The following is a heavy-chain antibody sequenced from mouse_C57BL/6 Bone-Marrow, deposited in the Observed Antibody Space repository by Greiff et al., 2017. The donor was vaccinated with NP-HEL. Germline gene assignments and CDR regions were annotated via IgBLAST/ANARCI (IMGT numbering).Heavy chain of an antibody. J-gene: IGHJ1*03. D-gene: IGHD2-2*01. Sequence: QVQLQQPGAELVRPGTSVKLSCKASGYTFTSYWMHWVKQRPGQGLEWIGVIDPSDSYTNYNQKFKGKATLTVDTSSSTAYMQLSSLTSEDSAVYYCGGWLRRYFDVWGTGTTVTVSS. V-gene: IGHV1-59*01. CDR2: IDPSDSYT. CDR1: GYTFTSYW. CDR3: GGWLRRYFDV.